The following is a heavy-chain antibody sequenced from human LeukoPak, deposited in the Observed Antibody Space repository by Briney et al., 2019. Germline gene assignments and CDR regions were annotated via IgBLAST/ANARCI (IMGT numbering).Heavy chain of an antibody. J-gene: IGHJ6*03. CDR3: ARDRGYYDSSGYYYYYYMDV. CDR2: INWNGGST. V-gene: IGHV3-20*01. Sequence: PGGSLRLSYAASGFTFDDYGMSWVRQAPGKGQEWVYGINWNGGSTGYADSVEGRFTISRDNAKNSLYLQMNSLRAEDTALYHCARDRGYYDSSGYYYYYYMDVWGKGTTVTVSS. D-gene: IGHD3-22*01. CDR1: GFTFDDYG.